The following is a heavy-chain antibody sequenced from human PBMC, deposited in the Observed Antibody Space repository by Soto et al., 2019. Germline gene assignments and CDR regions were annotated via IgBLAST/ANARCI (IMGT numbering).Heavy chain of an antibody. D-gene: IGHD3-10*01. CDR1: GFTFSSYA. Sequence: QVQLVESGGGVVQPGRSLRLSCAASGFTFSSYAMHWVRQAPGKGLEWVAVISYDGSNKYYADSVKGRFTISRDNSKNTLYLQMNSLRAEDTAVYYCARDLKSYYGSGSYYLAYYYYGMDVW. CDR2: ISYDGSNK. CDR3: ARDLKSYYGSGSYYLAYYYYGMDV. V-gene: IGHV3-30-3*01. J-gene: IGHJ6*01.